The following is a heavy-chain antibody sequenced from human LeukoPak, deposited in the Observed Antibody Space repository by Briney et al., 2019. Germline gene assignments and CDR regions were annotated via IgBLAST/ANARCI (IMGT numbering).Heavy chain of an antibody. CDR2: ISGSGGST. CDR1: GFTFSSYA. D-gene: IGHD3-9*01. V-gene: IGHV3-23*01. CDR3: AKDLGYFDWLTYFDY. Sequence: TGGSLRLSCAASGFTFSSYAMSWVRQAPGKGLEWVSAISGSGGSTYYADSVKGRFTISRDNSKNTLYLQMNSLRAEDTAVYYCAKDLGYFDWLTYFDYWGQGTLVTVSP. J-gene: IGHJ4*02.